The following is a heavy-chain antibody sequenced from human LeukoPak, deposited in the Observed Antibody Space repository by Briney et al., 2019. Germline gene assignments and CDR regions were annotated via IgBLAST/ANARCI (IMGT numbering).Heavy chain of an antibody. CDR1: GGSISSDDYY. J-gene: IGHJ4*02. D-gene: IGHD5-12*01. V-gene: IGHV4-31*03. CDR2: IHYSGST. CDR3: ARVIGYDQLDY. Sequence: SETLSLTCTVSGGSISSDDYYWSWIRQHPGKGLEWIGYIHYSGSTYYNPSLKSRVSISVSTSNNRFSLQLSSVTAADTAVYYCARVIGYDQLDYWGQGTLVTVSS.